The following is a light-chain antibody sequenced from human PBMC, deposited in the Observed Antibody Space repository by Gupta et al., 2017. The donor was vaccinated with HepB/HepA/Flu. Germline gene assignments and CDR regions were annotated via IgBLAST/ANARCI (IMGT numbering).Light chain of an antibody. CDR3: QQRSSWLT. CDR1: QSVGIY. V-gene: IGKV3-11*01. J-gene: IGKJ4*01. Sequence: EIALTQSPATLSLSPGERVTLSCRASQSVGIYLAWYQQKPGQAPRLLIYDASNRATGIPARFSGSGYGTDFTLTISSLETEDFAVYYCQQRSSWLTFGGGTKVEIK. CDR2: DAS.